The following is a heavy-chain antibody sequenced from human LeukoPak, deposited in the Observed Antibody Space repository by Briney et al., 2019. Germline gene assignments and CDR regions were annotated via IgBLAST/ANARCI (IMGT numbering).Heavy chain of an antibody. CDR1: GFTFSSYS. CDR3: ARDGIWEGSQYYFDY. CDR2: ISSSSSYI. J-gene: IGHJ4*02. V-gene: IGHV3-21*01. D-gene: IGHD3-10*01. Sequence: GGSLRLSCAASGFTFSSYSMNWVRQAPGKGLEWVSSISSSSSYIYYADSVKGRFTISRDNAKNSLYLQMNSLRAEDTAVYYCARDGIWEGSQYYFDYWGQGILVTVSS.